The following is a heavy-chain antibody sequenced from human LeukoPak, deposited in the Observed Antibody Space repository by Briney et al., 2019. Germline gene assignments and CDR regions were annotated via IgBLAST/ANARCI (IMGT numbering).Heavy chain of an antibody. V-gene: IGHV1-69*13. D-gene: IGHD3-22*01. Sequence: SVKVSCKASGGTFSSSAISWVRQAPGQGLEWMGGIIPIFGTANYAQKFQGRVTITADESTSTAYMELSSLRSEHTAVYDGAQIVVVPWDAFDIWGQGTLVTVSS. J-gene: IGHJ3*02. CDR3: AQIVVVPWDAFDI. CDR1: GGTFSSSA. CDR2: IIPIFGTA.